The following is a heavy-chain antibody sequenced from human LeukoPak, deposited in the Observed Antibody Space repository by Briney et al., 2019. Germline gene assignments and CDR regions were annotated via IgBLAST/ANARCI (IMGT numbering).Heavy chain of an antibody. CDR1: GGSFSGYY. CDR3: ASLGCSSTSCYTRNFDY. D-gene: IGHD2-2*02. CDR2: INHSGST. Sequence: SGTLSLTCAVYGGSFSGYYWSWLRQPPGKGLEWIVEINHSGSTNYNPSLKSRVTISVDSSNNQFSLKLSSVTAADTAVYYCASLGCSSTSCYTRNFDYWGQGTLVTVSS. V-gene: IGHV4-34*01. J-gene: IGHJ4*02.